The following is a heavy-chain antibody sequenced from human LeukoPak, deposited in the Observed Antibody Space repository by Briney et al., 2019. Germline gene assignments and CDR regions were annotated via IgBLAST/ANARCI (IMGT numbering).Heavy chain of an antibody. CDR3: ARGRPHGYDY. Sequence: GGSLRLSCEASGFTFSSYWMNWVRQAPGKGLVWVSRIASDGSSTTYADSVKGRFSISRDNAKNTLYLQMNSLRVEDTAVYYCARGRPHGYDYWGQGTLVTVSS. V-gene: IGHV3-74*01. CDR1: GFTFSSYW. J-gene: IGHJ4*02. CDR2: IASDGSST. D-gene: IGHD5-18*01.